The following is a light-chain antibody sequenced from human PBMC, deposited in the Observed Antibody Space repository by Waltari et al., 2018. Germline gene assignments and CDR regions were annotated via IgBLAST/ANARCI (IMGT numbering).Light chain of an antibody. V-gene: IGLV2-8*01. J-gene: IGLJ3*02. Sequence: QSALTQPPSASGSPGQSVTISCTGTSSSVGGSNSVSWYQQHPGKAPKLMIYEVGERPSGVPDRFSGSKSGNTTSLTVSGLQAEDEADYYCYSFAGSSKWVFGGGTKLTVL. CDR3: YSFAGSSKWV. CDR2: EVG. CDR1: SSSVGGSNS.